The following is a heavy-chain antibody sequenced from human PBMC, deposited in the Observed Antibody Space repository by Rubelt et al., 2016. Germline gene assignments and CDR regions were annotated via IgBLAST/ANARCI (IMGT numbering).Heavy chain of an antibody. V-gene: IGHV1-68*02. D-gene: IGHD3-3*01. J-gene: IGHJ5*02. CDR1: GYTFTYCS. CDR2: ITLYNGNT. CDR3: ARDWTPYSLEWLPNWFDP. Sequence: QVQLGQSEAEVKKPGASVKVSCKASGYTFTYCSLHWLQQAPGQGLARMRLITLYNGNTNYAKKFQGRVTITRDMSLRTAYIELSSLRSEDSAVYYCARDWTPYSLEWLPNWFDPWGQGTLVTVSS.